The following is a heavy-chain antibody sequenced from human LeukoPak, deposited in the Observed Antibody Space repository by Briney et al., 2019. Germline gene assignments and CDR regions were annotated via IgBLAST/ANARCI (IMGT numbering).Heavy chain of an antibody. J-gene: IGHJ3*02. CDR1: GFTFSRSD. CDR3: ARGGPLTAAADADAFDI. D-gene: IGHD6-13*01. Sequence: GGSLRLSPAAPGFTFSRSDTHPVRPATRKGLEWVSALGTAGDTYYPCSVKGRFTIARENAKNSLYLQMNSLRAGDTAVYYCARGGPLTAAADADAFDIWGQGTMVTVSS. V-gene: IGHV3-13*04. CDR2: LGTAGDT.